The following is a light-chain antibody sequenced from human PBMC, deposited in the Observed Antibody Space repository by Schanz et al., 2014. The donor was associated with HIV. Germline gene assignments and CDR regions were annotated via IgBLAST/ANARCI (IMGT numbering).Light chain of an antibody. V-gene: IGLV1-44*01. CDR1: SSNLGTNF. Sequence: QSVLTQPPSVSGAPGQRVTISCTGGSSNLGTNFQVHWYQQLPGTAPKLLIYRNNQRPSGVPDRFSGSKSGTSASLVISALQSEDEADYFCATWDIRLNGPVFGGGTKLTVL. CDR2: RNN. CDR3: ATWDIRLNGPV. J-gene: IGLJ2*01.